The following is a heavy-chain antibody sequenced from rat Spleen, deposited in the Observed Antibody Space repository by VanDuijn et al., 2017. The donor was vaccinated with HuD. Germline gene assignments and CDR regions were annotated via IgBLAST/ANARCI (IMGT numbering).Heavy chain of an antibody. V-gene: IGHV2S12*01. CDR2: IWGGGST. J-gene: IGHJ4*01. D-gene: IGHD4-3*01. Sequence: QVQLKESGPGLVQPSQTLSLTCTVSGFSLSSNGVSWVRQPPGKGLEWIAEIWGGGSTFYNSVLKSRLSISRDTSKSQVLLKKNSLQAEDAAMYFWARSGPGIPMDAWGQGASVTVSS. CDR3: ARSGPGIPMDA. CDR1: GFSLSSNG.